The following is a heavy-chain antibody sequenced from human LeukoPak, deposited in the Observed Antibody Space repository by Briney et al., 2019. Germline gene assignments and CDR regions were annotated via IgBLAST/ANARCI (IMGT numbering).Heavy chain of an antibody. V-gene: IGHV3-66*02. J-gene: IGHJ5*02. CDR1: GFTVSSNY. CDR2: IYSGGST. CDR3: ARDGYDFWSGTPNWFDP. Sequence: GSLRLSCAASGFTVSSNYMSWVRQAPGKGLEWVSVIYSGGSTYYADSVKGRFTISRDNSKNTLYLQMNSLRAEDTAVYYCARDGYDFWSGTPNWFDPWGQGTLVTVSS. D-gene: IGHD3-3*01.